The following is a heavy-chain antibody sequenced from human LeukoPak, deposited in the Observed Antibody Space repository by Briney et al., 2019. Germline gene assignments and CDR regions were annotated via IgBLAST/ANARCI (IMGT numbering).Heavy chain of an antibody. Sequence: SETLSLTCAVYGGSFSGYYWSWIRQPPGKGLEWIGEINHSGSTNYNPSLKSRLTISVDTSKNQFSLNLSSVTAADTAMYYCAREMSGWRFDPWGQGTLVTVSS. CDR2: INHSGST. CDR1: GGSFSGYY. J-gene: IGHJ5*02. V-gene: IGHV4-34*01. CDR3: AREMSGWRFDP. D-gene: IGHD6-19*01.